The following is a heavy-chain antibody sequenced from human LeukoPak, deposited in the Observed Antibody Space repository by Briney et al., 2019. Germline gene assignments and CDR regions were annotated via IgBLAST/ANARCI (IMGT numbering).Heavy chain of an antibody. CDR2: IYTSGST. Sequence: SETLSLTCTVSGGSISSGSYYWSWIRQPAGKGLEWIGRIYTSGSTNYNPSLKSRVTISVDTSKNQFSLTLSSVTAADTAVYYFARAISLLNWFDPWGQGTLVTVSS. V-gene: IGHV4-61*02. CDR3: ARAISLLNWFDP. J-gene: IGHJ5*02. D-gene: IGHD1-14*01. CDR1: GGSISSGSYY.